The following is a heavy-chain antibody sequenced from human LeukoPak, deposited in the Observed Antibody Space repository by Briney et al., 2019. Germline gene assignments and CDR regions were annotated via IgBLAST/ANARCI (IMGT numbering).Heavy chain of an antibody. CDR2: MNPNSGNT. V-gene: IGHV1-8*01. D-gene: IGHD3-22*01. Sequence: ASVKVSCRASGYTFTSYDINWVRQATGQGLEWMGWMNPNSGNTGYAQKFQGRVTMTRNTSISTAYMELSSLRSEDTAVYYCARGLPRQYYYDSSGYRRWFDPWGQGTLVTVSS. CDR1: GYTFTSYD. CDR3: ARGLPRQYYYDSSGYRRWFDP. J-gene: IGHJ5*02.